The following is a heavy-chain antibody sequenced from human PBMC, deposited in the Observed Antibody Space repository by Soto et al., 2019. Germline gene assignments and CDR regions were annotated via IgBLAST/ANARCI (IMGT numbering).Heavy chain of an antibody. Sequence: KVSCKVSGYTLTELSMHWVRQAPGKGLEWMGGFDPEDGETIYAQKFQGRVTMTEDTSTDTAYMELSSLRSEDTAVYYCATASFVGVVVPAAMPSLDAFDIWGQGTMVTVSS. CDR3: ATASFVGVVVPAAMPSLDAFDI. D-gene: IGHD2-2*01. CDR1: GYTLTELS. J-gene: IGHJ3*02. CDR2: FDPEDGET. V-gene: IGHV1-24*01.